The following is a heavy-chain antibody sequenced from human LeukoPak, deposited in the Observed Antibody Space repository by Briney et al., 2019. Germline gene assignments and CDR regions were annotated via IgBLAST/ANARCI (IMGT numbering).Heavy chain of an antibody. J-gene: IGHJ4*02. CDR3: ARGGYSGTYYFDY. CDR1: GFXVSSNY. D-gene: IGHD1-26*01. CDR2: IYSGGST. V-gene: IGHV3-66*01. Sequence: GGSLRLSCAASGFXVSSNYMSWVRQAPGKGLEWVSVIYSGGSTYYADSVKGRFTISRDNSKNTLYLQMNSLRAEDTAVYYCARGGYSGTYYFDYWGQGTLVTVSS.